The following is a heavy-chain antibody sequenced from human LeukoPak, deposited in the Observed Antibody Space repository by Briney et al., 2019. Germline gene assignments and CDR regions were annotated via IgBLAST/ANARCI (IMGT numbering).Heavy chain of an antibody. CDR1: GFTFTSYG. CDR2: ISYDGSLK. D-gene: IGHD6-19*01. J-gene: IGHJ6*02. Sequence: PGGSLRLSCAASGFTFTSYGMHWVRQAPGKGLEWVAIISYDGSLKNYADSVKGRFTISRDNSRNTLYLQMNNLRAEDTAVYYCAKALAYSSGYLKWGENSEDYYYYYAMDVRGQGTTVTVSS. V-gene: IGHV3-30*18. CDR3: AKALAYSSGYLKWGENSEDYYYYYAMDV.